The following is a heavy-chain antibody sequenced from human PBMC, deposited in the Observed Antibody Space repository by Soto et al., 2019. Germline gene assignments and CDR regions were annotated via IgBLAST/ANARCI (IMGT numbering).Heavy chain of an antibody. D-gene: IGHD3-9*01. V-gene: IGHV3-11*06. CDR2: ISSSSSYT. CDR3: ARVVGKHYDISSVDP. J-gene: IGHJ5*02. CDR1: GFTFSDYY. Sequence: LRLSCAASGFTFSDYYMSWIRQAPGKGLEWVSYISSSSSYTNYADSVKGRFTISRDNAKNSLYLQMNSLRAEDTAVYYCARVVGKHYDISSVDPWGQGTLVTVSS.